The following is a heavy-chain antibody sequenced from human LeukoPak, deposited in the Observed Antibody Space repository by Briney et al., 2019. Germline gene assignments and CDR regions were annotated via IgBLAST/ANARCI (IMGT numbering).Heavy chain of an antibody. Sequence: GGSLRLSCVGSGFTFSMSAMHWVRQAPGKGLEWVASKEKDSRTEYNADSVKGRFTISRDNSANTLYLELDSLTVEDTAVYYCAKVRSVFGANCFDYWGQGTLVTVSS. D-gene: IGHD3-3*01. CDR3: AKVRSVFGANCFDY. CDR1: GFTFSMSA. CDR2: KEKDSRTE. V-gene: IGHV3-30*02. J-gene: IGHJ4*02.